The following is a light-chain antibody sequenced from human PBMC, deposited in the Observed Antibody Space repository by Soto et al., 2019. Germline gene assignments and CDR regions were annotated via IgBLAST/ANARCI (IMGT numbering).Light chain of an antibody. CDR3: QQYNNWPPLT. CDR2: GAS. Sequence: EIVMTQSPATLSVSPGERATLSCRASQSVSSKLAWYQQKPGQAPRLLMYGASTRATGIPARFSGSGSGTEFTLTISSLQSEDFAVYYCQQYNNWPPLTFGGGNKVEIK. V-gene: IGKV3-15*01. J-gene: IGKJ4*01. CDR1: QSVSSK.